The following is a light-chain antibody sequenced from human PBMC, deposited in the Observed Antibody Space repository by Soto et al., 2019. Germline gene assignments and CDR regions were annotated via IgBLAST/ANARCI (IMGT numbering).Light chain of an antibody. J-gene: IGKJ3*01. CDR3: QQLNSYPLS. CDR2: ATS. V-gene: IGKV1-9*01. Sequence: IPLTQSPFSLSASVGDTVTITCLASPGIRRSLAWYQQNPGRPPQLLIYATSTLYTGAPSRFSGSGYGPEFTLTISSLLPEDFATHYCQQLNSYPLSFGRGPNVDIK. CDR1: PGIRRS.